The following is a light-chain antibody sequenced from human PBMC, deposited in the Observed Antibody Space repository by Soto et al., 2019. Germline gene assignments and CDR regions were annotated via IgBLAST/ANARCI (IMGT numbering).Light chain of an antibody. V-gene: IGKV1-39*01. J-gene: IGKJ4*01. CDR1: QTLNNY. Sequence: DVQLTQSPSSLSASVGDRVTITCRASQTLNNYLNWYQHKPVKAPKFLIFASSSLQSGVPSRFSGSGSGTDFTLTISSLQPEDFATYYCQQSYSTPLTFGGGTKVDIK. CDR3: QQSYSTPLT. CDR2: ASS.